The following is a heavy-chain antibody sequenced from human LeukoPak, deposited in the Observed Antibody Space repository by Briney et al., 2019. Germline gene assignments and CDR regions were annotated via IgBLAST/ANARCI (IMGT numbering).Heavy chain of an antibody. CDR3: AGDRTMVRGVILALGY. J-gene: IGHJ4*02. V-gene: IGHV1-18*01. CDR2: ISAYNGNT. CDR1: GYTFTSYG. D-gene: IGHD3-10*01. Sequence: ASVKVSCKASGYTFTSYGISWVRQAPGQGLEWMGWISAYNGNTNYAQKLQGRVTMTTDTSTSTAYMELRSLRSDDTAVYYCAGDRTMVRGVILALGYWGQGTLVTVSS.